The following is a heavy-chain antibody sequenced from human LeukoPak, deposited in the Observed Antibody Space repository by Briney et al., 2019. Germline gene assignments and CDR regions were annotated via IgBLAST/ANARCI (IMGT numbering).Heavy chain of an antibody. CDR2: ISAYNGNT. CDR3: ARREVAGRYYYYYMDV. D-gene: IGHD6-19*01. CDR1: GYTFTSYG. Sequence: ASVKVSCKASGYTFTSYGISWVRQAPEQGLEWMGWISAYNGNTNYAQKLQGRVTMTTDTSTSTAYMELRSLRSDDTAVYYCARREVAGRYYYYYMDVWGKGTTVTVSS. J-gene: IGHJ6*03. V-gene: IGHV1-18*01.